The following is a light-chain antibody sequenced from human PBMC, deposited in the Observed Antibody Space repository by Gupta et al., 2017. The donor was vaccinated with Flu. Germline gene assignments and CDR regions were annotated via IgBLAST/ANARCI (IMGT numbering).Light chain of an antibody. J-gene: IGLJ2*01. CDR1: SSDVGGYNY. CDR2: NVT. CDR3: CSYAGTCTDV. Sequence: SVTISCTGSSSDVGGYNYVSWYQQHPGKAPKLLISNVTKRPSGVPDRFSGSKSGNTASLTISGLQAEDEADYYCCSYAGTCTDVFGGGTKLTVL. V-gene: IGLV2-11*03.